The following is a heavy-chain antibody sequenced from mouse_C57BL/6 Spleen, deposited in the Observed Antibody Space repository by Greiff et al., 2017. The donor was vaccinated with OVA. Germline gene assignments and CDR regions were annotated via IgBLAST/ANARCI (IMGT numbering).Heavy chain of an antibody. CDR1: GFSLSTFGMG. D-gene: IGHD2-5*01. CDR3: ARAYYSNDVKGFDY. CDR2: IWWDDDK. J-gene: IGHJ2*01. V-gene: IGHV8-8*01. Sequence: QVQLKQSGPGILQPSQTLSLTCSFSGFSLSTFGMGVGWIRQPSGKGLEWLAHIWWDDDKYYNPALKSRLPIPKDTSKNQVFLKIANVDTADTATYYCARAYYSNDVKGFDYWGQGTTLTVSS.